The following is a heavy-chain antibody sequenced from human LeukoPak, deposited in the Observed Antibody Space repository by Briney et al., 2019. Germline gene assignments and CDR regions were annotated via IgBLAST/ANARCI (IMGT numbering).Heavy chain of an antibody. V-gene: IGHV4-39*07. Sequence: SETLSLTCTVSGGSISSNTYYWGWIRQPPGKGLEWIGSIYYSGSTYYNPSLKSRVTISVDTSKNQFSLKLSSVTAANTAVYYCARGYCSGGSCYSSYYYSYMDVWGKGTTVTVSS. CDR3: ARGYCSGGSCYSSYYYSYMDV. D-gene: IGHD2-15*01. CDR2: IYYSGST. J-gene: IGHJ6*03. CDR1: GGSISSNTYY.